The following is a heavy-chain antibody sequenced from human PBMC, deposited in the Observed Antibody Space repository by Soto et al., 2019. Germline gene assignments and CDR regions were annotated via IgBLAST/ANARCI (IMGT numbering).Heavy chain of an antibody. V-gene: IGHV1-69*01. J-gene: IGHJ3*02. CDR3: AGGYYDSSGYYYGAFDI. D-gene: IGHD3-22*01. CDR2: IIPIFGTA. CDR1: GGTFSSYA. Sequence: QVQLVQSGAEVKKPGSSVKVSCKASGGTFSSYAISWVRQAPGQGLEWMGGIIPIFGTANYAQKFQGRVTITADESTSTAYMELSSLRSEDTAVYYCAGGYYDSSGYYYGAFDIWGQGTMVTVSS.